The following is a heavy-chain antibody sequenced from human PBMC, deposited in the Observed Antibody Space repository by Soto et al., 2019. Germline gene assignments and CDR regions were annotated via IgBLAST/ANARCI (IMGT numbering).Heavy chain of an antibody. CDR1: GGTFSSYA. Sequence: SVKVSCKASGGTFSSYAISWVRQAPGQGHEWMGGIIPIFGTANYAQKFQGRVTITADESTSTAYMELSSLRSEDTAVYYCAGWDPQGLAPNYYYYGMDVWRQGTTDTVSS. D-gene: IGHD6-19*01. CDR2: IIPIFGTA. V-gene: IGHV1-69*13. CDR3: AGWDPQGLAPNYYYYGMDV. J-gene: IGHJ6*02.